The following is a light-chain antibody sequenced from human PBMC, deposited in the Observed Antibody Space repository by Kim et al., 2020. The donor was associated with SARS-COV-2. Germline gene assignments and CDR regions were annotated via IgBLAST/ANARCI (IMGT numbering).Light chain of an antibody. CDR3: SSYTSSSGLMV. CDR2: GVT. CDR1: SSDVDDYNY. Sequence: QSITISCTGTSSDVDDYNYVSWYQQHPGKAPKLMIYGVTKRPSGVSYRFSGSKSGNTASLTISGLQAEDEAVYYCSSYTSSSGLMVFGGGTQLTVL. J-gene: IGLJ3*02. V-gene: IGLV2-14*01.